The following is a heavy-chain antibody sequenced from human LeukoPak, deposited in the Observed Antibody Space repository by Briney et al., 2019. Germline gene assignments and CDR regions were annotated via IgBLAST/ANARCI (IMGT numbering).Heavy chain of an antibody. CDR1: GGSFSGYY. V-gene: IGHV4-34*01. CDR2: INHSGST. CDR3: ARVGSDYFDH. Sequence: SETLSLTCAVYGGSFSGYYWSWIRQPPGKGLEWIGEINHSGSTNYNPSLKSRVTISVDTSKNQFSLKLSSVTAADTAVYYCARVGSDYFDHWGRGTLVTVSS. J-gene: IGHJ4*02.